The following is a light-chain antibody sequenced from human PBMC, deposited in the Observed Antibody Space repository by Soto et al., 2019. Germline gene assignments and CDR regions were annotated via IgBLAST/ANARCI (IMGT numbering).Light chain of an antibody. Sequence: EIVMTQSPATLSVSPGERATLSCRASQSVSSNLAWYQQKPGQAPRLLIYGASTRATGIPARFSGSGSGTEFTLTISSLQSADFAVYYCQQYNNWPPERTFGQGTKVEIK. V-gene: IGKV3-15*01. CDR3: QQYNNWPPERT. CDR2: GAS. CDR1: QSVSSN. J-gene: IGKJ1*01.